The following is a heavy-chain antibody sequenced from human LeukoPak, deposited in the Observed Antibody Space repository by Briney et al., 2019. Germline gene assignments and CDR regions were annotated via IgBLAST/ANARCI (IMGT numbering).Heavy chain of an antibody. V-gene: IGHV3-30*02. CDR3: ARDGGPGSSETFDY. CDR1: GFTFSSYG. Sequence: PGGSLRLSCAASGFTFSSYGMHWVRQAPGKGLEWVAFIRYDGSHKYYADSVKGRFTISRDNAKNSLYLQMNSLRAEDTAVYYCARDGGPGSSETFDYWGQGTLVTVSS. D-gene: IGHD2-2*01. CDR2: IRYDGSHK. J-gene: IGHJ4*02.